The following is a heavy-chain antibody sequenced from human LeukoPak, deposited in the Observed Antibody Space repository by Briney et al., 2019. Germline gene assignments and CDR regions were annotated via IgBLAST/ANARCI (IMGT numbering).Heavy chain of an antibody. V-gene: IGHV1-2*02. D-gene: IGHD3-22*01. J-gene: IGHJ5*02. Sequence: ASVKVSCKASGYTFTGYYMHWVRQAPGQGLEWMGWINPNSGGTNYAQKFQGRVTMTRDTSISTAYMELSRLRSDDTAVYYCARDIEGYYYDSSGYYYHNWFDPWGQGTLVTVSS. CDR1: GYTFTGYY. CDR2: INPNSGGT. CDR3: ARDIEGYYYDSSGYYYHNWFDP.